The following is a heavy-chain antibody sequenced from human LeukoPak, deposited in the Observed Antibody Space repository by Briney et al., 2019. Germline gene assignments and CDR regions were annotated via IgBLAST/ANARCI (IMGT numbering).Heavy chain of an antibody. J-gene: IGHJ6*03. CDR3: ARGYCTNGVCFHMDV. CDR1: GYTFTGYY. D-gene: IGHD2-8*01. Sequence: GASVKVSFKASGYTFTGYYMHWVRQAPGQGLEWMGWINPNSGGTNYVQKFQGRVTMTRDTSISTAYMELSRLRSDDTAVYYCARGYCTNGVCFHMDVWGKGTTVTVSS. CDR2: INPNSGGT. V-gene: IGHV1-2*02.